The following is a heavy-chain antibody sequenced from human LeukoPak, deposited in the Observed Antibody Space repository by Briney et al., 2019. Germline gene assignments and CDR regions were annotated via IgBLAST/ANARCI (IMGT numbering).Heavy chain of an antibody. Sequence: SVKVSCKASGGTFSSYAISWVRQTPGQGLEWMGGIIPIFGTANYAQKFQGRVTITTDESTSTAYMELSSLRSEDTAVYYCARGKRSRAIAIPPFNYWGQGTLVTVSS. CDR2: IIPIFGTA. D-gene: IGHD2-21*01. CDR1: GGTFSSYA. CDR3: ARGKRSRAIAIPPFNY. J-gene: IGHJ4*02. V-gene: IGHV1-69*05.